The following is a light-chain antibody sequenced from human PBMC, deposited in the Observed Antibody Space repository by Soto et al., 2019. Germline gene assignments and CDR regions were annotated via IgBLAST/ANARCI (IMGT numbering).Light chain of an antibody. J-gene: IGKJ1*01. V-gene: IGKV3-20*01. Sequence: EIVLTQSPGTLSLSPGERATLSCRASQRVSNNFLAWYQRKPGQAPRLLIYDASNRATGIPVRFSGGGSGTDFTLTISSLEPEDFAVYYCQQYGSSGTFGQGTKVDIK. CDR2: DAS. CDR3: QQYGSSGT. CDR1: QRVSNNF.